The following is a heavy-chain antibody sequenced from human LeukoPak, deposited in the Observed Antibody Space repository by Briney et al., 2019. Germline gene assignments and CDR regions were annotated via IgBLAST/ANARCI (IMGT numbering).Heavy chain of an antibody. Sequence: GGSLRLSCVGTGFSFSTYGMTWVRQAPGKGLEWVSSISRSSYYIYYTDSVKGRFTISRDNAKNSLYLQMNSLRAEDTAVYYCARDPPLVSGPVYYYYYMDVWGKGTTVTVSS. D-gene: IGHD5/OR15-5a*01. CDR1: GFSFSTYG. V-gene: IGHV3-21*01. CDR3: ARDPPLVSGPVYYYYYMDV. J-gene: IGHJ6*03. CDR2: ISRSSYYI.